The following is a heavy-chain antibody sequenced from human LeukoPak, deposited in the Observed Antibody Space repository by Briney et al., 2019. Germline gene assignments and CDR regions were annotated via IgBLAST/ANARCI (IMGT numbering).Heavy chain of an antibody. CDR3: ATLSGYYTEGFDY. CDR1: GGSISSSSYY. CDR2: IYYSGST. Sequence: PSETLSLTCTVSGGSISSSSYYWGWIRQPPGKRLEWIGSIYYSGSTYYNPSLKSRVTISVDTSKNQFSLKLSSVTAADTAVYYCATLSGYYTEGFDYWGQGTLVTVSS. D-gene: IGHD3-3*01. V-gene: IGHV4-39*01. J-gene: IGHJ4*02.